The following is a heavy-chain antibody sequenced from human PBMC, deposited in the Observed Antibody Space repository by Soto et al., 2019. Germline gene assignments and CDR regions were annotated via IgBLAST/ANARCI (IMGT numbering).Heavy chain of an antibody. V-gene: IGHV3-11*01. CDR2: ISGSGSTI. CDR1: GFTFSKNY. CDR3: ARQTGGRHDAFDV. J-gene: IGHJ3*01. Sequence: NPGGSLRLSCAASGFTFSKNYMTWVRQGPGKGLEWVSSISGSGSTIYYAASVKGRFTVSRDNANNSLHLQMNTLRAEDTALYFCARQTGGRHDAFDVWGLGTMVTVSS.